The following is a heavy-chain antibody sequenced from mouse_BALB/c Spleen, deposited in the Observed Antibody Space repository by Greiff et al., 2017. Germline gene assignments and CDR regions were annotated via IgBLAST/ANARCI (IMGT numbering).Heavy chain of an antibody. CDR3: AGFTTATDYAMDY. J-gene: IGHJ4*01. CDR1: GFTFSSFG. CDR2: ISSGSSTI. D-gene: IGHD1-2*01. Sequence: EVNVVESGGGLVQPGGSRKLSCAASGFTFSSFGMHWVRQAPEKGLEWVAYISSGSSTIYYADTVKGRFTISRDNPKNTLFLQMTSLRSEDTAMYYCAGFTTATDYAMDYWGQGTSVTVSS. V-gene: IGHV5-17*02.